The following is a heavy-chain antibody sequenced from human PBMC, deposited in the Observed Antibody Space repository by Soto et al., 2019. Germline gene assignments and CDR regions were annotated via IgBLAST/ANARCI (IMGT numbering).Heavy chain of an antibody. CDR2: ISTYNGNN. CDR1: GYTFNNYG. V-gene: IGHV1-18*01. Sequence: QVQLVQSGGEVKKPGASVKVSCKASGYTFNNYGISWVRQAPGQGLEWMGWISTYNGNNNYAQKLQDRVTMTTDTSTSTAYMELRSLRSDDTAVYYCARDAYGVYSYWGQGTLVTVSS. J-gene: IGHJ4*02. D-gene: IGHD4-17*01. CDR3: ARDAYGVYSY.